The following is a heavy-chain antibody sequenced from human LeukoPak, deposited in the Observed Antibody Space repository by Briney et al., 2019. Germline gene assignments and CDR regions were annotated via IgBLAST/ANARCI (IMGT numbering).Heavy chain of an antibody. CDR3: ARDGHAYGRGSPHY. CDR2: ISSSGSTK. Sequence: PGGSLRLSCAASGFTFSDYYMSWIRQAPGKGLEWVSYISSSGSTKYYADSVKGRFTISRDIAKNSYLQMNSLRAEDTAVYYCARDGHAYGRGSPHYWGQGTLVTVSS. J-gene: IGHJ4*02. CDR1: GFTFSDYY. V-gene: IGHV3-11*01. D-gene: IGHD3-10*01.